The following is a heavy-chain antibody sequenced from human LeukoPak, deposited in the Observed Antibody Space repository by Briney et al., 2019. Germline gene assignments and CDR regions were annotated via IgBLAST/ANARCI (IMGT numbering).Heavy chain of an antibody. CDR2: ISYDGSNK. J-gene: IGHJ4*02. CDR3: ARGNLGYCSGGSCYSETDY. D-gene: IGHD2-15*01. CDR1: GFTFSSYA. V-gene: IGHV3-30*04. Sequence: GRSLRLSCAASGFTFSSYAMHWVRQAPGKGLEWVAVISYDGSNKYYADSVKGRFTISRDNSKNTLYLQMNSLRAEDTAVYYCARGNLGYCSGGSCYSETDYWGQGALVTVSS.